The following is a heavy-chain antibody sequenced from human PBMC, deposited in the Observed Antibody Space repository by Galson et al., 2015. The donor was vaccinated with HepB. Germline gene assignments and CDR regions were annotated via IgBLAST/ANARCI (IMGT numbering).Heavy chain of an antibody. D-gene: IGHD5-18*01. CDR2: IYSGGST. Sequence: SLRLSCAASGFTVSSNYMSWVRQAPGKGLEWVSVIYSGGSTYYADSVKCRFTISRNNNKNTLYLQMNSLRAEDTAVYYCESVAHTATSHAFAIWGQGTMVTVSS. J-gene: IGHJ3*02. V-gene: IGHV3-53*04. CDR1: GFTVSSNY. CDR3: ESVAHTATSHAFAI.